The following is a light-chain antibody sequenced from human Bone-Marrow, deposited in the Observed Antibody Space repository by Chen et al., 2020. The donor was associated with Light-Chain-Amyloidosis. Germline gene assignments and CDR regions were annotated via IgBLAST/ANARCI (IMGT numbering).Light chain of an antibody. V-gene: IGLV1-44*01. CDR2: SND. CDR3: ASWDDSLSAWV. CDR1: DSNIETKT. Sequence: QSVLTQPPSASGTPGQRVGISCSGCDSNIETKTVNWFQHLPGTAPKLLIYSNDQRPSGVPDRFSASKSGTSASLDISGPQSEDEADYYCASWDDSLSAWVFGGGTKLTVL. J-gene: IGLJ3*02.